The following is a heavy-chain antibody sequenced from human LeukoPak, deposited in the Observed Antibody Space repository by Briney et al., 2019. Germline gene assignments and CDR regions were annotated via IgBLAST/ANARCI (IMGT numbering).Heavy chain of an antibody. CDR3: ARAVLATKSEHWFDS. J-gene: IGHJ5*01. CDR2: IIPIFGTA. CDR1: GGTFSSYA. V-gene: IGHV1-69*13. Sequence: SVKVSCKASGGTFSSYAISWVRQAPGQGLEWMGGIIPIFGTANYAQKFQGRVTITADESTSTAYMELSSLRSDDTAVYYCARAVLATKSEHWFDSWGQGTLVTVSS. D-gene: IGHD2-8*01.